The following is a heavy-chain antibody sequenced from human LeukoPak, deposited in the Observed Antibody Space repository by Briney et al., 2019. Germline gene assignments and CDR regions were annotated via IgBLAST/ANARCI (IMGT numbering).Heavy chain of an antibody. CDR3: AGYSGSHLGAGAEYFQH. CDR1: GASISSSSYY. CDR2: MDYSGST. V-gene: IGHV4-39*01. D-gene: IGHD1-26*01. J-gene: IGHJ1*01. Sequence: SETLSLTCTVSGASISSSSYYWAWIRQPPGKGLEWIGSMDYSGSTYYKPSLKSRVTISVDTSKNQFSLKLSSVTAADTAVYYCAGYSGSHLGAGAEYFQHWGQGTPVTVSS.